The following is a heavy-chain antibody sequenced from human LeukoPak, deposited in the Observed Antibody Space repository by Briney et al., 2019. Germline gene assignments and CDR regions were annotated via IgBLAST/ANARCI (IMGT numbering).Heavy chain of an antibody. CDR3: ARTKMIVVVSNWLDP. V-gene: IGHV4-34*01. D-gene: IGHD3-22*01. Sequence: PSETLSLTCAVYGGSFSGYYWSWIRQPPGKGLEWIGEINHSGSTNYNPSLKSRVTISVDTSKNQFSLKLSSVTAADTAVYYCARTKMIVVVSNWLDPWGQGTLVTVSS. J-gene: IGHJ5*02. CDR2: INHSGST. CDR1: GGSFSGYY.